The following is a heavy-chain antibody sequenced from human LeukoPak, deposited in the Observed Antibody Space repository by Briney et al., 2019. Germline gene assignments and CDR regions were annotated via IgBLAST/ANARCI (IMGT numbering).Heavy chain of an antibody. D-gene: IGHD3-3*01. CDR3: ARDPATYYDFWSGYYTDYYYGMDV. CDR2: IWYDGSNK. V-gene: IGHV3-33*01. Sequence: GGSLRLSCAASGFTFSSYGMHWVRQAPGKGLERVAVIWYDGSNKYYADSVKGRFTISRDNSKNTLYLQMNSLRAEDTAVYYCARDPATYYDFWSGYYTDYYYGMDVWGQGTTVTVSS. J-gene: IGHJ6*02. CDR1: GFTFSSYG.